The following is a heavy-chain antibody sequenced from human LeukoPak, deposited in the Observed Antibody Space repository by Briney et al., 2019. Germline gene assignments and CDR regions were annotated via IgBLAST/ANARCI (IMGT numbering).Heavy chain of an antibody. CDR3: ARDGGIRYCSSTSCYKDNWFDP. CDR2: ISSSSSYI. V-gene: IGHV3-21*01. Sequence: GGSLRLSCAASGFTFSSYSMNWVRQAPGKGLEWVSSISSSSSYIYYADSVKGRFTISRDNAKNSLYLQMNSLRAEGTAVYYCARDGGIRYCSSTSCYKDNWFDPWGQGTLVTVSS. J-gene: IGHJ5*02. D-gene: IGHD2-2*02. CDR1: GFTFSSYS.